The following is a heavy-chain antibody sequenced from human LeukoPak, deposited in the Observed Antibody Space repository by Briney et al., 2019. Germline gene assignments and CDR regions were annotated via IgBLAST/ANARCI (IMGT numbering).Heavy chain of an antibody. Sequence: PGGSLRLSCAASGITFSSNALSWVRQAPGKGLEWLSSISASGDSTNYADSVKGRFTISRDDSKNTLCLQMSSLRTEDTALYYCAKVVGGGDYWGQGTLVTVSS. V-gene: IGHV3-23*01. J-gene: IGHJ4*02. CDR3: AKVVGGGDY. CDR2: ISASGDST. CDR1: GITFSSNA.